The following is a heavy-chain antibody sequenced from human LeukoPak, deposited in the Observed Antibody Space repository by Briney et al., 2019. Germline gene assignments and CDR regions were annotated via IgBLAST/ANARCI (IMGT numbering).Heavy chain of an antibody. J-gene: IGHJ5*02. Sequence: GGSLRLSCAASGFTFSSYSVNWVRQAPGKGLEWVSSISSSSSYIYYADSVKGRFTISRDNAKNSLYLQMNNLRAEDTAVYYCARAAGSSGWSTWGQGTLVTVSS. CDR1: GFTFSSYS. D-gene: IGHD6-19*01. CDR2: ISSSSSYI. CDR3: ARAAGSSGWST. V-gene: IGHV3-21*06.